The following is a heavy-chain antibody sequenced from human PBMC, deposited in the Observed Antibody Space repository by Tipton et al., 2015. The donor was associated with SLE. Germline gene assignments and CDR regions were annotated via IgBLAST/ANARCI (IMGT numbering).Heavy chain of an antibody. J-gene: IGHJ6*02. Sequence: TLSLTCTVSGVSISSGGHYWSWLRQLPGKGLVWIGYLYYSGSTEYNPSLKSRVTISVDTSKNQFSLKMSSVTAADTAVYYCARWIPLTGINVWGQGATVTVSS. CDR3: ARWIPLTGINV. CDR1: GVSISSGGHY. D-gene: IGHD5-18*01. V-gene: IGHV4-30-4*08. CDR2: LYYSGST.